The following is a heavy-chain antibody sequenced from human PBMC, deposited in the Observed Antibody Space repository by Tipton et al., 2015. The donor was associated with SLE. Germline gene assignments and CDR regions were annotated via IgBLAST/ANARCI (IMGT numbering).Heavy chain of an antibody. CDR3: ARHYPSGDFWDYYGLDV. V-gene: IGHV3-21*03. CDR2: ISSSSTYI. Sequence: SLRLSCAASGFTFSSYGMHWVRQAPGKGLEWVSSISSSSTYIYSPDSLKGRFTISRDNAKNSLYLQIDSLRAEDTALYYCARHYPSGDFWDYYGLDVWGQGTTVTVSS. D-gene: IGHD3-3*01. J-gene: IGHJ6*02. CDR1: GFTFSSYG.